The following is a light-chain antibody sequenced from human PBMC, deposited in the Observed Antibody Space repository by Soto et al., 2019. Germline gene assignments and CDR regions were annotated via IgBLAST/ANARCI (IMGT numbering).Light chain of an antibody. CDR2: AAS. J-gene: IGKJ1*01. CDR3: QQSYSTPPT. Sequence: DIPMTQTPSSLAACLGVRVTITCRASQGISNYLAWYQQKPGKVPKLLIYAASTLQSGVPSRFSGSGSGTDFTLTISSLQPEDFATYYCQQSYSTPPTFGQGTKVDI. V-gene: IGKV1-27*01. CDR1: QGISNY.